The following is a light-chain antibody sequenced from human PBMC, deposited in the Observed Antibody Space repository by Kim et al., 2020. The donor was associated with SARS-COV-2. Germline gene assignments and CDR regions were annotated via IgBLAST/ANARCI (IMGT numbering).Light chain of an antibody. CDR1: KLGDKY. J-gene: IGLJ2*01. CDR3: QAWDSSTGV. V-gene: IGLV3-1*01. CDR2: QDS. Sequence: VSPGQTASITCAGDKLGDKYACWYQQKPGQSPVLVIYQDSKRPSGIPERFSGSNSGNTATLTISGTQAMDEADYYCQAWDSSTGVFGGGTQLTVL.